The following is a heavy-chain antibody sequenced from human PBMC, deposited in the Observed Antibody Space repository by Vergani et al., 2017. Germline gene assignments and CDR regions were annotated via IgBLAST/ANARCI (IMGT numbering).Heavy chain of an antibody. CDR2: IHYSENT. D-gene: IGHD6-19*01. Sequence: QVQLQESGPGLVKSSETLSLTCSVSFDSIRNLYCNWIRQPPGKGLEWIGSIHYSENTNYNPSLKTRVTISVDTSKHQFSLTLPSVTATDTAVYYCASDTHSGQRADRWGQGILVTVTS. J-gene: IGHJ5*02. V-gene: IGHV4-59*11. CDR3: ASDTHSGQRADR. CDR1: FDSIRNLY.